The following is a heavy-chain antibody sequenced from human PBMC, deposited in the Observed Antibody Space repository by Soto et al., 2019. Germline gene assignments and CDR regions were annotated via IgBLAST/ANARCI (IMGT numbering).Heavy chain of an antibody. D-gene: IGHD3-9*01. CDR3: ARDLNWLGNFDY. CDR1: GFTFSSYA. J-gene: IGHJ4*02. CDR2: ISGSGGNT. V-gene: IGHV3-23*01. Sequence: SGGSLRLSCAASGFTFSSYAMSWVRQAPGKGLEWVSSISGSGGNTYYADSVKGRFTISRDNSKNSLYLQMNSLRAEDTAVYYCARDLNWLGNFDYWGQGTLVTVSS.